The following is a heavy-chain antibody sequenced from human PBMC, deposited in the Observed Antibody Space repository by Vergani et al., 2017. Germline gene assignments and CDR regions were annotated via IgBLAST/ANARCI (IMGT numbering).Heavy chain of an antibody. Sequence: EVQLVESGGGLVKPGGSLRLSCAASGFTFSSYSMNWVRQAPGKGLEWVSSISSSSSYIYYEDSVKGRFTISRDNAKNSLYLQMNSLRAEDKAVYYCATDGEMATAYYYYYGMDVWGQGTTVTVSS. CDR2: ISSSSSYI. CDR1: GFTFSSYS. J-gene: IGHJ6*02. D-gene: IGHD5-24*01. V-gene: IGHV3-21*04. CDR3: ATDGEMATAYYYYYGMDV.